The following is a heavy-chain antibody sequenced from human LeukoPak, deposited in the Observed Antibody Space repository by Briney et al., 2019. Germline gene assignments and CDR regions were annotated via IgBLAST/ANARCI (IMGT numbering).Heavy chain of an antibody. V-gene: IGHV4-59*08. CDR2: IYYSGST. CDR1: GGSISSYY. Sequence: SETLSLTCTVSGGSISSYYWSWIRQPPGKGLEWIGSIYYSGSTNYNPSLKSRVTISVDTSKNQFSLKLSSVTAADTAVYFCARGRYSYDSSGAFDIWGQGTMVTVSS. J-gene: IGHJ3*02. D-gene: IGHD3-22*01. CDR3: ARGRYSYDSSGAFDI.